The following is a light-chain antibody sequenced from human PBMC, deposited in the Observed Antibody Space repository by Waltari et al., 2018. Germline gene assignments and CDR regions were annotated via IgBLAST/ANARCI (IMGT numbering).Light chain of an antibody. J-gene: IGKJ5*01. CDR3: QQRSSWPLT. V-gene: IGKV3-11*01. CDR2: DAF. CDR1: QSVSHY. Sequence: EIVFTQSPATMSLSPGESATLSCRASQSVSHYLAWYQQKPGRAPRLLISDAFNRATGVPARFSGSGSGTDFTLIISSLEPEDFAVYYCQQRSSWPLTFGQGTRLDIK.